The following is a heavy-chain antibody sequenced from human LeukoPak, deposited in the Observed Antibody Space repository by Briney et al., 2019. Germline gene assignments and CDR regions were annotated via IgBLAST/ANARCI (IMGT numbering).Heavy chain of an antibody. D-gene: IGHD3-9*01. CDR2: ISAYNGNT. V-gene: IGHV1-18*01. Sequence: ASVKVSCKASGYTFTSYGISWVRQAPGQGLEWMGWISAYNGNTNYAQKLQGRVTMTTDTSTSTAYMELRSLRSDDTAVYYCARKGDYDILTGYYDYYYYGMDVWGQGTTVTVSS. CDR1: GYTFTSYG. J-gene: IGHJ6*02. CDR3: ARKGDYDILTGYYDYYYYGMDV.